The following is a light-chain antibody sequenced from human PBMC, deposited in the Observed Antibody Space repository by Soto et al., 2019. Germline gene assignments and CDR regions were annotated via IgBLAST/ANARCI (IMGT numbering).Light chain of an antibody. J-gene: IGKJ5*01. CDR2: GAS. CDR1: QSVSSSY. CDR3: QQRSNWPPF. Sequence: EIVLTQSPGTLSLSPGERATLSCRASQSVSSSYLAWYQQEPGQAPRLLIYGASSRATGIPDRFSGSGSGTDFTLTISRLEPEDFAVYYCQQRSNWPPFFGQGTRLEIK. V-gene: IGKV3D-20*02.